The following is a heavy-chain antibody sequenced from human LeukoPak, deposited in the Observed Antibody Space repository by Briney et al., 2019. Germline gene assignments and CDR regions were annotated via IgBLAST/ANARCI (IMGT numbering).Heavy chain of an antibody. CDR1: GGSISSYY. J-gene: IGHJ6*03. D-gene: IGHD3-9*01. Sequence: PSETLSLTCTVSGGSISSYYWSWIRQPPGKGLEWVANIKQDGSEKYYVDTVKGRFTISRDNAKNSLYLQMNSLRAEDTAVYYCARDLLTGIGFMDPYYMDVWGKGTTVTVSS. CDR3: ARDLLTGIGFMDPYYMDV. CDR2: IKQDGSEK. V-gene: IGHV3-7*01.